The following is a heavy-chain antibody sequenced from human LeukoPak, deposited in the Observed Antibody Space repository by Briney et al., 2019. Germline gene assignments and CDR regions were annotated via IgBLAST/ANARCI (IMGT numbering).Heavy chain of an antibody. J-gene: IGHJ6*02. CDR1: GGSTGSDY. D-gene: IGHD3-9*01. CDR3: ARGLLNDILTGYYYYYGMDV. Sequence: SETLSLTCSVSGGSTGSDYWSWIRQPPGKGLEWIAYVYYSGVTSYNPSLKSRVAISIDTSKNQFSLNLTSVTAADTAVYYCARGLLNDILTGYYYYYGMDVWGQGTTVTVSS. CDR2: VYYSGVT. V-gene: IGHV4-59*08.